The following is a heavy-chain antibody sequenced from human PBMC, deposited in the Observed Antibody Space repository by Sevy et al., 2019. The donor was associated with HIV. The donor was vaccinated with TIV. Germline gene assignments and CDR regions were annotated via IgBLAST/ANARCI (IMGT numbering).Heavy chain of an antibody. Sequence: HLWQPLRLSCAASGFNFSDYAMSWVRQAPGGGLEWVSVISGSGGTSYNADSVQGRFTISRDNSKSTLYLQMNNLRAEDTAIYYCTKKGRGGGWSLLSAFDVWGQGTTVTVSS. CDR2: ISGSGGTS. CDR3: TKKGRGGGWSLLSAFDV. J-gene: IGHJ3*01. V-gene: IGHV3-23*01. CDR1: GFNFSDYA. D-gene: IGHD6-19*01.